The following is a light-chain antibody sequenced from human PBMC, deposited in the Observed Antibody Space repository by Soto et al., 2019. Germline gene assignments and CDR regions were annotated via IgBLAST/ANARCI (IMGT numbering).Light chain of an antibody. CDR2: AAS. CDR3: QHSYSTPLWLT. Sequence: DIQMTQSPSSLSASVGDRVTITCRASQTISSYVNWYQHKPGKAPKLLIYAASSLQSGVPSRFSGSGSGTDLTLTISSLQPEDFATYYCQHSYSTPLWLTFGGGTKVEIK. CDR1: QTISSY. J-gene: IGKJ4*01. V-gene: IGKV1-39*01.